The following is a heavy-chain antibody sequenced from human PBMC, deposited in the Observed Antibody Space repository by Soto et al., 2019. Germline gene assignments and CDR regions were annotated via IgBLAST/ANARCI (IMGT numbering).Heavy chain of an antibody. D-gene: IGHD3-10*01. CDR1: GGSFSSYY. J-gene: IGHJ3*02. CDR2: INHSGST. Sequence: QEQLQQWGAGLLKPSETLSLTCAVYGGSFSSYYWSWIRQPPGKGLEWIGEINHSGSTNYNPSLKSRVTISVDTSKNQFSLKLSSVTAAETAVYYCARVEGSRPAFPRYAFDIWGQGTMVTVSS. CDR3: ARVEGSRPAFPRYAFDI. V-gene: IGHV4-34*01.